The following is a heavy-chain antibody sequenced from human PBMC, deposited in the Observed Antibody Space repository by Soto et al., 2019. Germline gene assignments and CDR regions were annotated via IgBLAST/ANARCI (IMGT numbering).Heavy chain of an antibody. D-gene: IGHD3-16*01. CDR2: ITWNGANT. Sequence: GSLRLSCSASGFRFDEYNIHWVRQAPGKGLEWVSLITWNGANTYYADSVKGRFTISRDGTTKSVSLQMTSLKREDTGLYYCARETLSYGSALDVWGQGTKVTVYS. CDR1: GFRFDEYN. V-gene: IGHV3-43*01. CDR3: ARETLSYGSALDV. J-gene: IGHJ6*02.